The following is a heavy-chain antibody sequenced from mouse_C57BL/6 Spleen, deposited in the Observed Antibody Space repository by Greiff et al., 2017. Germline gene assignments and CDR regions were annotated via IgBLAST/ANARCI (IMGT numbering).Heavy chain of an antibody. CDR3: ARRRAGPYDGYAMDY. D-gene: IGHD2-14*01. Sequence: VQLQQPGAELVMPGASVKLSCKASGYTFTSYWMHWVKQRPGQGLEWIGEIDPSDSYTNYNQKFKGKSTLTVDKSSSTAYMQLSSLTSEDSAVYYWARRRAGPYDGYAMDYWGQGTSVTVSA. J-gene: IGHJ4*01. CDR1: GYTFTSYW. CDR2: IDPSDSYT. V-gene: IGHV1-69*01.